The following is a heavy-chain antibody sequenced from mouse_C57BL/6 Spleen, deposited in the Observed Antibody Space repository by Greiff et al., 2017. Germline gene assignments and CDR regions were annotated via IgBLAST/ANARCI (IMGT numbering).Heavy chain of an antibody. CDR1: GYSFTSYY. CDR2: IYPGSGNT. CDR3: ARQLRLPYFDY. J-gene: IGHJ2*01. Sequence: QVQLQQSGPELVKPGASVKISCKASGYSFTSYYIHWVKQRPGQGLEWIGWIYPGSGNTKYNEKFKGKATLTADTSSSTAYMQLSSLTSEDSAVYYCARQLRLPYFDYWGQGTTLTVSS. V-gene: IGHV1-66*01. D-gene: IGHD3-2*02.